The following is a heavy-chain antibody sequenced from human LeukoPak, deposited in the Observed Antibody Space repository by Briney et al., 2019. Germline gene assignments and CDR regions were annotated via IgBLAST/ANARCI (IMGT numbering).Heavy chain of an antibody. J-gene: IGHJ4*02. V-gene: IGHV4-31*03. D-gene: IGHD3-10*01. Sequence: SETLSLTCTVSGGSISSGGYYWSWIRQHPGKGLEWIGYIYYGGSTYYNPSLKSRVTISVDTSKNQFSLKLSSVTAADTAVYYCARVAYGSGSYIDYWGQGTLVTVSS. CDR3: ARVAYGSGSYIDY. CDR1: GGSISSGGYY. CDR2: IYYGGST.